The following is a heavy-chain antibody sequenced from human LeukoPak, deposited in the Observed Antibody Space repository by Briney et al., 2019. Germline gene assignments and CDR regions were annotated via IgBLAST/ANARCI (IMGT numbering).Heavy chain of an antibody. CDR1: GFTFSSYA. D-gene: IGHD3-3*01. CDR3: ARTYYDFWSGYIPHYYYYMDV. V-gene: IGHV3-23*01. Sequence: GGSLRLSCAASGFTFSSYAMSWVRQAPGEGLEWVSAISGSGGSTYYADSVKGRFTISRDNAKNSLYLQMNSLRAEDTAVYYCARTYYDFWSGYIPHYYYYMDVWGKGTTVTVSS. J-gene: IGHJ6*03. CDR2: ISGSGGST.